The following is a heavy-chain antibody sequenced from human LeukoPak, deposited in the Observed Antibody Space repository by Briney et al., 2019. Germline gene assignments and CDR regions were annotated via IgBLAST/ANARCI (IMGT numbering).Heavy chain of an antibody. D-gene: IGHD6-19*01. Sequence: SQTLSLTCAISGDSVSRNSVAWNWIRQSPSRGPEWLGRTYYRSKWYNDYAISVKGRITINPDTSKNQFSLQLNSVTPEDTAVYYCARDPGIAVAGPNFGFWGQGTLVTVSS. CDR1: GDSVSRNSVA. J-gene: IGHJ4*02. CDR2: TYYRSKWYN. CDR3: ARDPGIAVAGPNFGF. V-gene: IGHV6-1*01.